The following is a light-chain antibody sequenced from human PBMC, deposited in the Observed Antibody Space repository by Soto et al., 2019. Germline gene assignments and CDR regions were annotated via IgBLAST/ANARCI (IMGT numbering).Light chain of an antibody. CDR3: MQALQTIT. CDR2: LGS. Sequence: DIVMTQSPLSLPVTAGEPSSMCCMSSQILLHSNGYNYLDWYLQKPGQSPQLLIYLGSNRASGVPDRFSGSGSGTDFTLKISRVEAEDVGVYYCMQALQTITFGQGTRLEIK. CDR1: QILLHSNGYNY. V-gene: IGKV2-28*01. J-gene: IGKJ5*01.